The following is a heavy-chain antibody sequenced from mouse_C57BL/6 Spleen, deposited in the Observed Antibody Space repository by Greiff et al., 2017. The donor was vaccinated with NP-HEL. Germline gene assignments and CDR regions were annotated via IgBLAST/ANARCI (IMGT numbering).Heavy chain of an antibody. CDR1: GYAFSSSW. CDR3: ARSGTTVPLDY. J-gene: IGHJ2*01. V-gene: IGHV1-82*01. Sequence: QVQLQQSGPELVKPGASVEISCKASGYAFSSSWMNWVKQRPGKGLEWIGRIYPGDGDTNYNGKFKGKATLTADKSSSTAYMQLSSLTSEDSAVYFCARSGTTVPLDYWGQGTTLTVSS. D-gene: IGHD1-1*01. CDR2: IYPGDGDT.